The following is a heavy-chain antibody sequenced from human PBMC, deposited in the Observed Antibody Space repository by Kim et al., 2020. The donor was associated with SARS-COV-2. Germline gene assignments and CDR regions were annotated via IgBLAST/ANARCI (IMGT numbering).Heavy chain of an antibody. D-gene: IGHD3-22*01. CDR2: IKQDGSEK. Sequence: GGSLRLSCAVSGFTFSSYWMSWVRQAPGKGLEWVPNIKQDGSEKYYVDSVKGRFTISRDNAKNSLYLQMNSLRAEDTAVYYCARDFYYYDSSGYRYYYYGMDVWGQGTTVTVSS. CDR1: GFTFSSYW. V-gene: IGHV3-7*01. J-gene: IGHJ6*02. CDR3: ARDFYYYDSSGYRYYYYGMDV.